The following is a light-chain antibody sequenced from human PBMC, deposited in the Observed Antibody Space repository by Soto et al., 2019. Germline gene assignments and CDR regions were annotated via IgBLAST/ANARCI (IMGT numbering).Light chain of an antibody. V-gene: IGLV2-8*01. J-gene: IGLJ2*01. CDR1: SSDVGGYNY. CDR2: EVS. Sequence: QSVLTQPPSASGSPGQSVTISCTGTSSDVGGYNYVSWYQQHPGKAPTLMIYEVSKRPSGVPDRFSGSKSGNTASLTVSGLQAEDEADYYCSSYAGSNNLLVFGGGTKLTVL. CDR3: SSYAGSNNLLV.